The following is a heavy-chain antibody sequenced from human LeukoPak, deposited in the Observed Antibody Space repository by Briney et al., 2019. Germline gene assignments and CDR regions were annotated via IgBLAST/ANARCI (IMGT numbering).Heavy chain of an antibody. J-gene: IGHJ3*02. CDR3: ARLDYYDSSGYLEFVDAFDI. Sequence: VASVKVSCTASGYTFTSYAMNWVRQAPGQGLEWMGWINTNTGNPTYAQGFTGRFVFSLDTSVSTAYLQISSLKAEDTAVYYCARLDYYDSSGYLEFVDAFDIWGQGTMVTVSS. D-gene: IGHD3-22*01. CDR1: GYTFTSYA. V-gene: IGHV7-4-1*02. CDR2: INTNTGNP.